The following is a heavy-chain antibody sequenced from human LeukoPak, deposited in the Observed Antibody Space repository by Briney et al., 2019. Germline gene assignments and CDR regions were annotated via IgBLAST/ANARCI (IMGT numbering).Heavy chain of an antibody. V-gene: IGHV3-23*01. CDR2: ISGSGGST. CDR1: GFTFSNYA. D-gene: IGHD5-12*01. Sequence: GGSLRLSRAASGFTFSNYAMNWVRQAPGKGLEWVSAISGSGGSTYYADSVKGRFTISRDNSTNTLYLQMNSLRAEDTAVYYCAKDRGYSGYDPWFDPWGQGTLVTVSS. CDR3: AKDRGYSGYDPWFDP. J-gene: IGHJ5*02.